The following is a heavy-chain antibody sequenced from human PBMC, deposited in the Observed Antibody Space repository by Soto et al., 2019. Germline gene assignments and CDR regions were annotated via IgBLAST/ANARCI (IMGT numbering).Heavy chain of an antibody. CDR1: GFTFISYA. D-gene: IGHD3-22*01. CDR2: ISYDGSNK. V-gene: IGHV3-30-3*01. Sequence: GGSLRLSCAASGFTFISYAMHWVRQAPGKGLEWVAVISYDGSNKYYADSVKGRFTISRDNSKNTLYLQMNSLRAEDTAVYYCARVTDYYDSSGNAFDIWGQGTMVTVSS. J-gene: IGHJ3*02. CDR3: ARVTDYYDSSGNAFDI.